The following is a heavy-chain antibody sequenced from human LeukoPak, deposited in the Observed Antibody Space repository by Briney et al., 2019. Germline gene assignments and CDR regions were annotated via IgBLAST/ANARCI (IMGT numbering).Heavy chain of an antibody. CDR1: GFTFSSYG. Sequence: PGGSLRLSCAASGFTFSSYGMHWVRQAPGKGLEWVAFIRYDGSNKYYADSVKGRFTISRDNSKNTLYLQMNSLRAEDTAVYYCAPTPVDGFDFDYWGQGTLVTVSS. V-gene: IGHV3-30*02. D-gene: IGHD6-19*01. CDR3: APTPVDGFDFDY. J-gene: IGHJ4*02. CDR2: IRYDGSNK.